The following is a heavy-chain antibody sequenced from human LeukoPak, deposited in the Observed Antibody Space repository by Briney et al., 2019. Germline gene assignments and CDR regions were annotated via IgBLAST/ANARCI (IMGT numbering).Heavy chain of an antibody. CDR3: AKAGRHCSSTSCPDY. Sequence: PGGSLRLSCAASGFTFSSYAMSWVRQAPGKGLEWVSAISGSGGSTYYADSVKGRFTISRDNSKNTLYLQMNSLRAEDAAVYYCAKAGRHCSSTSCPDYWGQGTLVTVSS. D-gene: IGHD2-2*01. J-gene: IGHJ4*02. V-gene: IGHV3-23*01. CDR1: GFTFSSYA. CDR2: ISGSGGST.